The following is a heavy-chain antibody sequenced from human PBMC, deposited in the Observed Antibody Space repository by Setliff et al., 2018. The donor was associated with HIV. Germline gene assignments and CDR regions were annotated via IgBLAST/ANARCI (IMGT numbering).Heavy chain of an antibody. D-gene: IGHD3-16*01. J-gene: IGHJ6*02. V-gene: IGHV3-11*04. Sequence: GGSLRLSCVASGFSINDHDMNWVRQAPGKGLEWVSHISASGQTLYYADSVRGRITVSRDNAQNSVYLQMTSLSAEDTAVYFCAYYSLGGFYLGYYFYHGMDVWGQGTTVTVSS. CDR1: GFSINDHD. CDR2: ISASGQTL. CDR3: AYYSLGGFYLGYYFYHGMDV.